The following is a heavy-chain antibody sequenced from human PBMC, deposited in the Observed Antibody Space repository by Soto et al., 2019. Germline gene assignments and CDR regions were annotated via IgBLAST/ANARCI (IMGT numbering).Heavy chain of an antibody. CDR1: GYTFTGYY. V-gene: IGHV1-69*13. CDR3: ASVSYYDYYYGMDV. Sequence: SVKVSCKASGYTFTGYYMQWVRQAPGQGLEWMGGIIPIFGTANYAQKFQGRVTITADESTSTAYMELSSLRSEDTAVYYCASVSYYDYYYGMDVWGQGTTVTVSS. D-gene: IGHD1-26*01. CDR2: IIPIFGTA. J-gene: IGHJ6*02.